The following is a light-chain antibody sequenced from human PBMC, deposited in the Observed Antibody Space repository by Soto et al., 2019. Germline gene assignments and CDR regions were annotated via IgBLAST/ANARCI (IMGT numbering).Light chain of an antibody. Sequence: EVVMTQSPATLSVSPGDRATLSCRASQSVDTNVAWYQQKPGQAPRLLVHSASTRATGIPARFTGIGSGTDFTLTISGLQSDDFAVYYCQQYYNWPPYTFGQGTKLQIE. CDR1: QSVDTN. CDR3: QQYYNWPPYT. CDR2: SAS. J-gene: IGKJ2*01. V-gene: IGKV3-15*01.